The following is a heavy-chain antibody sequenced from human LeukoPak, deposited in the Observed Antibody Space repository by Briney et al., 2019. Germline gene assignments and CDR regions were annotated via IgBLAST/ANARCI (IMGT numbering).Heavy chain of an antibody. CDR1: GFSFSSFG. CDR3: ARDSLAYSSSWYYIDY. Sequence: GRSLSLSCAASGFSFSSFGVHWVRQAPGKGLEWVALIWYDGDNKYYADSVKGRFTISRDNSKNTLYLQMDSLRAEDTAVYYCARDSLAYSSSWYYIDYWGQGTLVTVSS. CDR2: IWYDGDNK. D-gene: IGHD6-13*01. J-gene: IGHJ4*02. V-gene: IGHV3-33*01.